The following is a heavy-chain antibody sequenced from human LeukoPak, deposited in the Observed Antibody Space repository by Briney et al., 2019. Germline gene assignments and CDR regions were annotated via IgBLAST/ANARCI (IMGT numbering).Heavy chain of an antibody. CDR3: ARTGLGYCTSTSCPQYFDY. J-gene: IGHJ4*02. CDR1: GFTFSSYS. V-gene: IGHV3-21*01. CDR2: ISSSSSYI. D-gene: IGHD2-2*01. Sequence: GGSLRLSCAASGFTFSSYSMNWVRQAPGKGLEWVSSISSSSSYIYYADSVKGRFTISRDNAKNSLYLQMNSLRAEDTAVYYCARTGLGYCTSTSCPQYFDYWGQGTLVTVSS.